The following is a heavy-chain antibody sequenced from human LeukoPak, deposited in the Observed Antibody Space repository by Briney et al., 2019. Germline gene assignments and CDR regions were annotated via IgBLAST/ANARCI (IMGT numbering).Heavy chain of an antibody. CDR3: ARDYTVAGYYYYYGMDV. Sequence: GGSLRLSCAASGFTFSSYDMSWVRQAPGKGLEWVSSISSSSSYIYYADSVKGRFTISRDNAKNSLYLQMNSLRAEDTAVYYCARDYTVAGYYYYYGMDVWGQGTTVTVSS. J-gene: IGHJ6*02. CDR2: ISSSSSYI. CDR1: GFTFSSYD. V-gene: IGHV3-21*01. D-gene: IGHD6-19*01.